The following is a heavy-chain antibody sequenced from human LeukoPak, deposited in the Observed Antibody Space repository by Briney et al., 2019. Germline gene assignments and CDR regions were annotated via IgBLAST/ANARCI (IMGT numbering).Heavy chain of an antibody. D-gene: IGHD6-13*01. CDR1: GFTFSTYA. CDR3: AREWYSSSWTPAGLYFQH. CDR2: ISYDGNNQ. Sequence: GGPLRLSCTASGFTFSTYAIHWVRQAPGKGLEWVAIISYDGNNQYYADSVKGRFTISRDNSKNTLYLQMNSLRAEDTAVYYCAREWYSSSWTPAGLYFQHWGQGTLVTVSS. J-gene: IGHJ1*01. V-gene: IGHV3-30-3*01.